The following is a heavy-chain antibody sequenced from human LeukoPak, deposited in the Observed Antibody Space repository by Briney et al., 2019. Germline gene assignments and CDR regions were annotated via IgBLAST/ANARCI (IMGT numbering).Heavy chain of an antibody. CDR2: INSGGSGT. D-gene: IGHD7-27*01. V-gene: IGHV3-74*01. CDR1: GFTVSSNY. Sequence: GGSLRLSCAASGFTVSSNYMNWVRQAPGKGLEWVSRINSGGSGTSYADSVEGRFTISRDNAKNTLYLQMNSLRAEDTAVYYCATSLGPLTEYWGQGTLVTVSS. J-gene: IGHJ4*02. CDR3: ATSLGPLTEY.